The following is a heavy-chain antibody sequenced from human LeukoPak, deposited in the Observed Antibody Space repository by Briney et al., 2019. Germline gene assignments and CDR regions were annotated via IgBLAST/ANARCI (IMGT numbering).Heavy chain of an antibody. V-gene: IGHV3-23*01. D-gene: IGHD3-22*01. CDR2: ISGSGGST. CDR3: AKDRGIVVVIIDY. J-gene: IGHJ4*02. Sequence: TGGSLRLSCAASGFTFSSYAMSWVRQAPGKGLEWVSAISGSGGSTYYADSVKGRFTISRDNSKNTLYLQMNSLRAEDTAVYYCAKDRGIVVVIIDYWGQGTLVTVSS. CDR1: GFTFSSYA.